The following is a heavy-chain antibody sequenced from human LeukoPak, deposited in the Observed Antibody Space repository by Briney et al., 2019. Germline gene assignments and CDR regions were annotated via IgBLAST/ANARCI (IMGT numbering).Heavy chain of an antibody. Sequence: PGGSLRLSCAASGSTFSDYYMSWIRQAPGKGLEWVSYISSGSRYIDYADSVEGRFTISRDNAKNSVYLQMTSLRAEDTAVYYCTRDQSGSGFNSDYCGQGTLVTVSS. CDR1: GSTFSDYY. CDR2: ISSGSRYI. D-gene: IGHD5-24*01. J-gene: IGHJ4*02. CDR3: TRDQSGSGFNSDY. V-gene: IGHV3-11*05.